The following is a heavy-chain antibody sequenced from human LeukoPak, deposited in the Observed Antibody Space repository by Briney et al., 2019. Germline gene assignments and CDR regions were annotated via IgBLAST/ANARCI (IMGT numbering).Heavy chain of an antibody. J-gene: IGHJ5*02. CDR2: INHSGST. D-gene: IGHD3-16*02. CDR1: GGSFSGYY. CDR3: ARGYYDYVWGSYRYANWFDP. Sequence: SSETLSLTCAVYGGSFSGYYWSWIRQPPGKGLEWIGEINHSGSTNYNPSLKNRVTISVDTSKNQFSLKLSSVTAADTAVYYCARGYYDYVWGSYRYANWFDPWGQGTLVTASS. V-gene: IGHV4-34*01.